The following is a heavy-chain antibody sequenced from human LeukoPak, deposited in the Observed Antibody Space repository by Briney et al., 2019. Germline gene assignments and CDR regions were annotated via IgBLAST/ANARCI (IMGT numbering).Heavy chain of an antibody. V-gene: IGHV3-43D*03. D-gene: IGHD6-19*01. CDR2: ISWDGGST. Sequence: HPGGSLRLSCAASGFTFDDYAMHWVRQAPGKGLEWVSLISWDGGSTYYADSVKGRFTISRDNSKHSLYLQMTSLRAEDTALYFCAKDGNIAVDYYMDVWGKGTTVTVSS. CDR1: GFTFDDYA. CDR3: AKDGNIAVDYYMDV. J-gene: IGHJ6*03.